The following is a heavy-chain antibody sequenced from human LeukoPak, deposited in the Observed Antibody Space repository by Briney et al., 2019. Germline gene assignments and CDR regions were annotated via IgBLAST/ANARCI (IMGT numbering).Heavy chain of an antibody. V-gene: IGHV2-5*02. Sequence: ESGPTLVKPTQTLTLTCTFSGFSLSTSGVGVGWTRQPPGKALEWLALIYWDDDKRYSPSLKSRLTITKDTSKNQVVLTMTNMDPVDTATYYCAHTGIAVAGPQVVRFDYWGQGTLVTVSS. D-gene: IGHD6-19*01. CDR3: AHTGIAVAGPQVVRFDY. J-gene: IGHJ4*02. CDR2: IYWDDDK. CDR1: GFSLSTSGVG.